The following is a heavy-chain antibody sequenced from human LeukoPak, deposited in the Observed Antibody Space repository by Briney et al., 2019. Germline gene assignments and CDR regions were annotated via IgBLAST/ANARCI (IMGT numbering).Heavy chain of an antibody. V-gene: IGHV5-51*01. CDR3: ARLRVTLRYYYYMDV. CDR1: GYSFTSYW. J-gene: IGHJ6*03. Sequence: GESLKISCKGSGYSFTSYWIGWVRQMPGKGLEWMGIIYPGDSDTRYSPSFQGQVTISADKSISTAYLQWSSLKASDTAMYYCARLRVTLRYYYYMDVWGKGTTVTVSS. D-gene: IGHD3-10*01. CDR2: IYPGDSDT.